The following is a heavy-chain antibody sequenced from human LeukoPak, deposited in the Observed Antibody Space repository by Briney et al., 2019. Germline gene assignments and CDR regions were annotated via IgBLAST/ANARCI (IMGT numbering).Heavy chain of an antibody. CDR2: IYYSGST. CDR1: GGSISSGGYY. J-gene: IGHJ4*02. Sequence: SETLSLTCTVSGGSISSGGYYWSRIRQHPGKGLEWIGYIYYSGSTYYNPSLKSRVTISVDTSKNQFSLKLSSVTAADTAVYYCARGRPRGYSYGYYFDYWGQGTLVTVSS. V-gene: IGHV4-31*03. D-gene: IGHD5-18*01. CDR3: ARGRPRGYSYGYYFDY.